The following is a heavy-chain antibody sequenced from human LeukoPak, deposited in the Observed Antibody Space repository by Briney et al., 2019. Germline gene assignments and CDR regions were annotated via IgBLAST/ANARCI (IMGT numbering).Heavy chain of an antibody. CDR2: ISSSSSYT. J-gene: IGHJ4*02. CDR3: AREVGYYDSSGYFGY. Sequence: GGSLRLSCAASGFTFSDYYMSWIRQAPGKGLEWVSYISSSSSYTNYADSVKGRFTISRDNAKNSLYLQMNSLRAEDTAVYYCAREVGYYDSSGYFGYWGQGTLVTVSS. CDR1: GFTFSDYY. D-gene: IGHD3-22*01. V-gene: IGHV3-11*06.